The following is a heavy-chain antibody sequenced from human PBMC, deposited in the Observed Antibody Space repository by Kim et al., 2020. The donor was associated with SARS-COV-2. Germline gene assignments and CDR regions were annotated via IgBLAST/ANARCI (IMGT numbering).Heavy chain of an antibody. Sequence: GGSLRLSCSPSGFTFADYAMTWVRQAPGKGLEWVGCIRSNAYGGTTEYAASVKGRFTISRDDSKSIAYLQMNSLKTEDTALYYCTRGRWDLPHWGQGTLVTVSS. CDR1: GFTFADYA. CDR2: IRSNAYGGTT. D-gene: IGHD1-26*01. J-gene: IGHJ4*02. V-gene: IGHV3-49*04. CDR3: TRGRWDLPH.